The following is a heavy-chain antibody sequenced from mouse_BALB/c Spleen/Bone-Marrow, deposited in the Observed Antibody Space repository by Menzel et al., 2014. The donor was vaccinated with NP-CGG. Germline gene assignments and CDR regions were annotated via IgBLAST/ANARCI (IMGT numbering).Heavy chain of an antibody. Sequence: VQLQQSGPELVKPGASVKISCKASGYSFTGYFMNWMKQSHGKSLEWIGRINPYNGDPFYNQKFKGKATLTVDKSSSTAHMELLSLTSEDSAVYYCGRGNYDYDSWFGYWGQGTLVTGSA. J-gene: IGHJ3*01. CDR3: GRGNYDYDSWFGY. D-gene: IGHD2-4*01. CDR1: GYSFTGYF. CDR2: INPYNGDP. V-gene: IGHV1-37*01.